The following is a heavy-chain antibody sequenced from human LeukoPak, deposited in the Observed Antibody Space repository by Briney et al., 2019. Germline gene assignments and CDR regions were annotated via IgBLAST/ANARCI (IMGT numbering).Heavy chain of an antibody. CDR1: GYTFISYA. V-gene: IGHV1-3*01. D-gene: IGHD5-18*01. CDR3: ARESFYIGCSYGPPFGY. Sequence: ASVKVSCKASGYTFISYAMHWVRQAPGQRLEWMGWINAGNGNTKYSQKFQGRVTIARDTSASTAYMELTSLRSEDTAVYYCARESFYIGCSYGPPFGYWGQGTLVTVSS. CDR2: INAGNGNT. J-gene: IGHJ4*02.